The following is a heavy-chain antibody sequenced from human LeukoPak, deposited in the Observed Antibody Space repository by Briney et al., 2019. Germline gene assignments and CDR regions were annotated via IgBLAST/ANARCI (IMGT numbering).Heavy chain of an antibody. CDR2: FDPEDGET. CDR3: ATDIHCSSTSCKGY. CDR1: GYTLTELS. J-gene: IGHJ4*02. V-gene: IGHV1-24*01. D-gene: IGHD2-2*01. Sequence: ASVKVSCKVSGYTLTELSMHWVRQAPGKGLEWMGGFDPEDGETIYARKFQGRVTMTEDTSTDTAYMELSSLRSEDTAVYYCATDIHCSSTSCKGYWGQGTLVTVSS.